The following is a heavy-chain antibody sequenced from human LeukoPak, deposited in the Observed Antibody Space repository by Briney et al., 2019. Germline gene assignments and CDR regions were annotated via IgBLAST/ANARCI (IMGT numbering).Heavy chain of an antibody. D-gene: IGHD3-22*01. CDR1: GFTFSSYS. CDR2: ISSSSSYI. V-gene: IGHV3-21*04. J-gene: IGHJ3*02. CDR3: ATHSSGYSFDAFDI. Sequence: GGSLRLSCAASGFTFSSYSMNWVRQAPGKGLEWVSSISSSSSYIYYADSVKGRFTISRDNSKNTLYLQMNSLRAEDTAVYYCATHSSGYSFDAFDIWGQGTMVTVSS.